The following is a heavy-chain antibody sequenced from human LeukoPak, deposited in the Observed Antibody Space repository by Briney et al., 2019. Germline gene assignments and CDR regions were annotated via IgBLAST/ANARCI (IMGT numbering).Heavy chain of an antibody. CDR2: IWYDGSNT. Sequence: GRSLRLSCGASGFTFKHYGMHWVRQAPGKGLEWVAVIWYDGSNTFYADSVKGRFTISRDNSNNTLYLQVNSLRAEDTAVYYCARDLYGGNSASWVDLWGQGTLVTASS. D-gene: IGHD4-23*01. V-gene: IGHV3-33*01. J-gene: IGHJ5*02. CDR1: GFTFKHYG. CDR3: ARDLYGGNSASWVDL.